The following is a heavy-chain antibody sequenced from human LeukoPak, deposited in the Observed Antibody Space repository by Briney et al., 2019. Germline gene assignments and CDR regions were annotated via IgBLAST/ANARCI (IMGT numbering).Heavy chain of an antibody. CDR2: IHYSGTT. J-gene: IGHJ5*02. V-gene: IGHV4-39*01. Sequence: SETLSLTCTVSGGALSSSSYYWGWIRQPPGKGPEWIGSIHYSGTTYYNPSLKSRVSISVDTSKNQFSLKLSSVTAADTAVYYCASTGGYMVRGVQNWFDPWGQGTLVIVSS. D-gene: IGHD3-10*01. CDR3: ASTGGYMVRGVQNWFDP. CDR1: GGALSSSSYY.